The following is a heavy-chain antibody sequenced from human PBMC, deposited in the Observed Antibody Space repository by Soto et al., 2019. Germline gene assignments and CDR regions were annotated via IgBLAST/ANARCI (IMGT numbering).Heavy chain of an antibody. Sequence: VQLVESGGGLVQPGGSLRLSCAASGFTFSSYWMHWVRQAPGKGLVWVSRINSDGSSTSYADSVKGRFTISRDNAKNTLYLQMNSLRAEDTAVYYCARSVYYCSSTSCYPTYYYYGMDVWGQGTTVTVSS. CDR2: INSDGSST. J-gene: IGHJ6*02. CDR1: GFTFSSYW. CDR3: ARSVYYCSSTSCYPTYYYYGMDV. D-gene: IGHD2-2*01. V-gene: IGHV3-74*01.